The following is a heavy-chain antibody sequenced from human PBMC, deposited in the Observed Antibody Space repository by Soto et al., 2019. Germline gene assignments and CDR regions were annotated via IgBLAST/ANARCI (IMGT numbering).Heavy chain of an antibody. CDR2: INHSGST. D-gene: IGHD6-6*01. J-gene: IGHJ4*02. V-gene: IGHV4-34*01. Sequence: KPSETLSLTCAVYGGSFSGYYWSWIRQPPGKGLEWIGEINHSGSTNYNPSLKSRVTISVDTSKNQFSLKLSSVTAADTAVYYCARGNLEYSSFRGGYYFDYWGQGTLVTVSS. CDR3: ARGNLEYSSFRGGYYFDY. CDR1: GGSFSGYY.